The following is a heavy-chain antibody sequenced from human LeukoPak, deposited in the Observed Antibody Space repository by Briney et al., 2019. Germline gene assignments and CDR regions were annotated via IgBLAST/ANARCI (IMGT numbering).Heavy chain of an antibody. D-gene: IGHD1-1*01. CDR3: ARQGYSDYGMDV. Sequence: GESLKISCKGSGYIFTNSWIAGVRQMPEKGLECMGIIYPGDSDTRYRPSFQGQVTISADKSISTDYLQWSSLKASDTAMYYCARQGYSDYGMDVWGQGTTVTVSS. V-gene: IGHV5-51*01. CDR1: GYIFTNSW. J-gene: IGHJ6*02. CDR2: IYPGDSDT.